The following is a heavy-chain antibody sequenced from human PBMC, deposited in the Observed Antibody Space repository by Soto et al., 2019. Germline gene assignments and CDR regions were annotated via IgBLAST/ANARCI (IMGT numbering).Heavy chain of an antibody. V-gene: IGHV4-39*01. Sequence: PSETLSLTCTVAGGSMTRSGYYWGWIRQPPGNELQYIGSVYNNGQTYYNPSLTSPVTISIDTSKNQFSLKLSSVTAADTAVYYCASGTYVWGSYPNWYFDLWGRGTLVTVSS. D-gene: IGHD3-16*02. CDR3: ASGTYVWGSYPNWYFDL. CDR2: VYNNGQT. CDR1: GGSMTRSGYY. J-gene: IGHJ2*01.